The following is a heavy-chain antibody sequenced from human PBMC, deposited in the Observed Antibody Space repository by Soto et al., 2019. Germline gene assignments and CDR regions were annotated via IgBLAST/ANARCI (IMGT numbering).Heavy chain of an antibody. CDR2: IYYTGST. V-gene: IGHV4-39*01. J-gene: IGHJ4*02. Sequence: QLQLQESGPGLVKPSETLSLTCTVSGDSISSNNYYCAWIRQPPGKGLEWIGSIYYTGSTYYNLSLKSRVAMSVDTSETRFSLRLSSVTAADTAVYYCARHPGYAVPTVYATHYFNYWGQGILVTVST. CDR3: ARHPGYAVPTVYATHYFNY. D-gene: IGHD2-8*01. CDR1: GDSISSNNYY.